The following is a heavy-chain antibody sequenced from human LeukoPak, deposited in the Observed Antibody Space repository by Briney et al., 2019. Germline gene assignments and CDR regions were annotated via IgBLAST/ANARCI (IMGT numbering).Heavy chain of an antibody. CDR3: AGSYCSGGSCYDH. J-gene: IGHJ4*02. V-gene: IGHV3-21*01. Sequence: PGGSLRLSCAASGCTFSSYSMNWVRQAPGKGLEWVSSISSSSSYIYYADSAKGRFTISRDNAKNSLYLQMNSLRAEDTAVYYCAGSYCSGGSCYDHWGQGTLVTVSS. CDR2: ISSSSSYI. CDR1: GCTFSSYS. D-gene: IGHD2-15*01.